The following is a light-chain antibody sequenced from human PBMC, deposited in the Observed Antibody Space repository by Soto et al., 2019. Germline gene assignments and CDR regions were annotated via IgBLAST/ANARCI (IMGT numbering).Light chain of an antibody. V-gene: IGKV3-20*01. CDR3: QQYGGSTRIT. CDR1: ERLSSVY. CDR2: GAS. J-gene: IGKJ5*01. Sequence: IVLTQSPCTLSLSPGERATLSCRASERLSSVYLAWYQQRPGQPPRLLIYGASNRATGIPDRFSGSGSGTDFTLIINRLEPEDVAIYYCQQYGGSTRITFGQGTLLEIK.